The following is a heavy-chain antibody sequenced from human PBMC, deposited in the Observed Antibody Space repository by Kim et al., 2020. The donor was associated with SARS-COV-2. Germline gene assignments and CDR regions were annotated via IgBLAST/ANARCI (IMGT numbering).Heavy chain of an antibody. CDR1: GGSISSSSYY. CDR3: ARRDYYYGMDV. J-gene: IGHJ6*02. V-gene: IGHV4-39*01. Sequence: SETLSLTCTVSGGSISSSSYYWGWIRQPPGKGLEWIGSIYYSGSTYYNPSLKSRVTISVDTSKNQFSLRLSSVTTADTAVYYCARRDYYYGMDVWGQGTT. CDR2: IYYSGST.